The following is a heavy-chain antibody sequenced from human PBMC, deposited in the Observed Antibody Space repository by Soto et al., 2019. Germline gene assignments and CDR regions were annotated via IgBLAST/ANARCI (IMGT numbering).Heavy chain of an antibody. CDR2: ISSSSSTI. Sequence: EVQLVESGGGLVQPGGSLRLSCAASGFTFSSYSMNWVRPAPGNGLEWVSYISSSSSTIYYADSVKGRFTISRDKAKNSLYLQMNSLRDEDTAVYYCATDRGPRGSFDYWGQGTLVTVSS. D-gene: IGHD3-16*01. J-gene: IGHJ4*02. CDR3: ATDRGPRGSFDY. V-gene: IGHV3-48*02. CDR1: GFTFSSYS.